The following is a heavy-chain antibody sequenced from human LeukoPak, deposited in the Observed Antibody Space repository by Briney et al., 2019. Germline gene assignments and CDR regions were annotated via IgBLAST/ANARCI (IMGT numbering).Heavy chain of an antibody. D-gene: IGHD1-26*01. CDR3: ARDPRIVGATHFDY. Sequence: GGSLTLSCAASGFTFSSYSMNWVRQAPGKGLEWVSSISSSSSYIYCADSVKGRFTISRDNAKNSLYLQMNSLRAEDTAVYYCARDPRIVGATHFDYWGQGTLVTVSS. V-gene: IGHV3-21*01. CDR1: GFTFSSYS. CDR2: ISSSSSYI. J-gene: IGHJ4*02.